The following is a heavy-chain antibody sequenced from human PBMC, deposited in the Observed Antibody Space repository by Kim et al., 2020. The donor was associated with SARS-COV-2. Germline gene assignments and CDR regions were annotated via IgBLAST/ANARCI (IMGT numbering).Heavy chain of an antibody. CDR2: IYSSGST. Sequence: SETLSLTCTVSGASMSNYYWTWIRQPAGKGLEWIGRIYSSGSTNYRPSLKSRVTMSVDTSKNQFSLNLNSVTAADTAIYYCAREFRGSYTYWAYYYYYFDFWGQGTLVTVSS. V-gene: IGHV4-4*07. D-gene: IGHD3-16*01. J-gene: IGHJ4*02. CDR3: AREFRGSYTYWAYYYYYFDF. CDR1: GASMSNYY.